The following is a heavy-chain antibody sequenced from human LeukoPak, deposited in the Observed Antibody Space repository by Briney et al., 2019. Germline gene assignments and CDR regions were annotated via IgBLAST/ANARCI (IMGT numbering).Heavy chain of an antibody. D-gene: IGHD5-18*01. Sequence: SETLSLTCAVSGGSISSGGYSWSWIRQPPGKGLEWIGYIYHSGSTYYNPSLKSRVTISVDTSKNQFSLKLSSVTAADTAVYYCARGDGGYLNPIGYWGQGTLVTVSS. V-gene: IGHV4-30-2*01. CDR1: GGSISSGGYS. CDR3: ARGDGGYLNPIGY. CDR2: IYHSGST. J-gene: IGHJ4*02.